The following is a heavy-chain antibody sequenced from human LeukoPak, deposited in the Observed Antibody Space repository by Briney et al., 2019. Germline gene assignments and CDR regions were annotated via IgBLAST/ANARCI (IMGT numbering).Heavy chain of an antibody. J-gene: IGHJ5*02. V-gene: IGHV3-30-3*01. CDR1: GFTFSSYA. Sequence: AGGSLRLSCAASGFTFSSYAMHWVRQAPGKGLEWVPVISYDGSNKYYADSVKGRFTISRDNSKNTLYLQMYSLRAEDTAVYYCARDLDTAMVTWFDPWGQGTLVTVSS. CDR3: ARDLDTAMVTWFDP. D-gene: IGHD5-18*01. CDR2: ISYDGSNK.